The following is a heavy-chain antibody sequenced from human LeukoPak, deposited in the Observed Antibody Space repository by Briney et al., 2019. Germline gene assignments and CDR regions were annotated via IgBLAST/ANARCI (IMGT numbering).Heavy chain of an antibody. V-gene: IGHV3-23*01. CDR1: GFTFSSYA. CDR2: ISGSGGST. Sequence: GGSLRLSCAASGFTFSSYAMSSVRQAPGKGLEWVSAISGSGGSTYYADSVKGRFTISRDNSKNTLYLQMNSLRAEDTAVYYCAKLSRYDFWSGYMNYWGQGTLVTVSS. J-gene: IGHJ4*02. D-gene: IGHD3-3*01. CDR3: AKLSRYDFWSGYMNY.